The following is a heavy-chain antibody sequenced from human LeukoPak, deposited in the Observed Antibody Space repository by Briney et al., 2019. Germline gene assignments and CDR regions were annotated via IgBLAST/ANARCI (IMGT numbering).Heavy chain of an antibody. V-gene: IGHV1-18*01. D-gene: IGHD3-9*01. CDR2: VSAYNGNT. J-gene: IGHJ4*02. CDR3: ARGDDILTDHYKGLDY. Sequence: GASVKVSCKASGYTFTSYGFSWVRQAPGQGLEWMGWVSAYNGNTNYAQKVQGRVTITTDTSTSTAYMELRSLRSDDTAIYYCARGDDILTDHYKGLDYWGQGTLVTVSS. CDR1: GYTFTSYG.